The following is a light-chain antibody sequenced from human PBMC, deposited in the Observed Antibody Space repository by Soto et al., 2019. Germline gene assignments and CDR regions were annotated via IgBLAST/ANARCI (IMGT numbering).Light chain of an antibody. CDR3: LQYNTFPPT. V-gene: IGKV3-20*01. Sequence: ELVLTQSPGTLSLPPGERATLSCRASQSVSSSYLAWYQQKPGQTPRLLIYGASSRATGIPDRFSGSGSGTDCSLTISSLQPEDVATYFCLQYNTFPPTFGQGTKVDIK. CDR1: QSVSSSY. CDR2: GAS. J-gene: IGKJ1*01.